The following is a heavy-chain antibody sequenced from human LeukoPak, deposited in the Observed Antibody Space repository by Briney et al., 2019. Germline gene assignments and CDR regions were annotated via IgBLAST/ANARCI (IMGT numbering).Heavy chain of an antibody. CDR2: ISAYNGNT. D-gene: IGHD3-22*01. J-gene: IGHJ4*02. CDR1: GYTFTDYY. Sequence: ASVKVSCKASGYTFTDYYINWVRQAPGQGLEWMGWISAYNGNTNYAQKLQGRVTMTTDTSTSTAYMELRSLRSDDTAVYYCARVHYYDSSGPFDYWGQGTLVTVSS. CDR3: ARVHYYDSSGPFDY. V-gene: IGHV1-18*04.